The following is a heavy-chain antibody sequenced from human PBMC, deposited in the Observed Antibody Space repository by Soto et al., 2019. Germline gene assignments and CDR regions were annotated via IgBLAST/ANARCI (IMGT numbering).Heavy chain of an antibody. J-gene: IGHJ6*03. CDR2: IYHSGAT. CDR3: ARQQYCGSSTCYDSLYYQYMDV. V-gene: IGHV4-39*01. D-gene: IGHD2-2*01. Sequence: QLRLQESGPGLVKPSETLSLTCSVFGDSIRSAHYFWGWVRQPPGKGLEWIGSIYHSGATFYDTYLRSRVTLSVDTTNNQFSLRLSSVTAADTAVYFCARQQYCGSSTCYDSLYYQYMDVWGKGTMVTVSS. CDR1: GDSIRSAHYF.